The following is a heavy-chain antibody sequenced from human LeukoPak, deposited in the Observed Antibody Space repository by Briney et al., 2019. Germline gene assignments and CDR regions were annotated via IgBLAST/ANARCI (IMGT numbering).Heavy chain of an antibody. D-gene: IGHD3-22*01. CDR1: GFNVISRY. Sequence: GGSLRLSCAVSGFNVISRYMSWVRQAPGKGLEWVSVINSANDTFYTDSVKGRFTISRDNSKNTLYLQMNSLRAEDTAVYYCAKDTEMYYYDSSGYLGYWGQGTLVTVSS. CDR3: AKDTEMYYYDSSGYLGY. J-gene: IGHJ4*02. V-gene: IGHV3-66*02. CDR2: INSANDT.